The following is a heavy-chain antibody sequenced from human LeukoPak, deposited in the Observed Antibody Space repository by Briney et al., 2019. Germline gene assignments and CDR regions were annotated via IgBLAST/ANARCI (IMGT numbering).Heavy chain of an antibody. CDR2: ISYDGSNK. CDR1: GFTFSSYG. CDR3: AKDWYYYGSGSSNAFDY. V-gene: IGHV3-30*18. D-gene: IGHD3-10*01. J-gene: IGHJ4*02. Sequence: SGGSLRLSCAASGFTFSSYGMHWVRQAPGKGLEWVAVISYDGSNKYYADSVKGRFTISRDNSKNTLYLQMNSLRAEDTAVYYCAKDWYYYGSGSSNAFDYWGQGTLVTVSS.